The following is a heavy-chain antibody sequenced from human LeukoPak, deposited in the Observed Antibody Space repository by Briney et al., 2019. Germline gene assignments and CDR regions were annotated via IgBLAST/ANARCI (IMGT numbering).Heavy chain of an antibody. CDR1: GYSFTRYG. CDR3: ARDFEAVADEEGYDAFDI. Sequence: ASVKVSCKASGYSFTRYGMTWVRQAPGQGLEWMGWISGYNGNTNYAQKFQGRVTMTKDTSTSRVYMELRSLRPDDTAVYYCARDFEAVADEEGYDAFDIWGQGTMVTVSS. D-gene: IGHD6-19*01. V-gene: IGHV1-18*01. CDR2: ISGYNGNT. J-gene: IGHJ3*02.